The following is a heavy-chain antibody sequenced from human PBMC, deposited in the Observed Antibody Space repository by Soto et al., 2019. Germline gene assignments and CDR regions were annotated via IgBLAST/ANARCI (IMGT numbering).Heavy chain of an antibody. V-gene: IGHV4-59*01. Sequence: PSETLSLTCTVSGGSISSYYWSWIRQPPGKGLEWIGYIYYSGSTNYNPSLKSRVTISVDTSENQFSLKLSSVTAADTAVYYCARAYCSGGSCYLYYFDYWGQGTLVTVSS. CDR2: IYYSGST. J-gene: IGHJ4*02. CDR3: ARAYCSGGSCYLYYFDY. CDR1: GGSISSYY. D-gene: IGHD2-15*01.